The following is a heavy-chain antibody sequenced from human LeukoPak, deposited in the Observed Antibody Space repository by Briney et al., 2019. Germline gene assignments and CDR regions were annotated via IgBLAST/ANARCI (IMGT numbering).Heavy chain of an antibody. J-gene: IGHJ6*03. Sequence: SETLSLTCTVSGGSITSSTYYWGWIRQPPGKGLEWIGSIYNSGSTYYTPSLKSRVTISVDTSKSQFSLKLSSVTAADTAVYYCARSVEGYCRGGSCYYYSYYMDVWGKGTTVTVSS. CDR3: ARSVEGYCRGGSCYYYSYYMDV. CDR2: IYNSGST. D-gene: IGHD2-15*01. CDR1: GGSITSSTYY. V-gene: IGHV4-39*07.